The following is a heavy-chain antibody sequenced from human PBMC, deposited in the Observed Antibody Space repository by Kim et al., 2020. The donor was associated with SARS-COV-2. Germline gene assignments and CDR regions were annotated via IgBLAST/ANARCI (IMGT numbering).Heavy chain of an antibody. V-gene: IGHV4-39*01. D-gene: IGHD1-7*01. CDR2: IYYSGST. Sequence: SETLSLTCTVSGGSISSSSYYWGWIRQPPGKGLEWIGSIYYSGSTYYNPSLKSRVTISVDTSKNQFSLKLSSVTAADTAVYYCARQDRITGTTGDYWGQGTLVTVSS. CDR1: GGSISSSSYY. J-gene: IGHJ4*02. CDR3: ARQDRITGTTGDY.